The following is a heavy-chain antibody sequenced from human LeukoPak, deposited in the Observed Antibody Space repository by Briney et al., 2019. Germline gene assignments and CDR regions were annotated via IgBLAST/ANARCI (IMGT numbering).Heavy chain of an antibody. V-gene: IGHV3-11*04. CDR3: ARDLSAYDSLNWFDP. D-gene: IGHD3-22*01. Sequence: GGSLRLSCAASGFTFSDYYMSWIRQAPGKGLDWVSYISGSGSAIYYADSVKGRFTISRDNAKNSLYLQMNSLRAEDTAVYYCARDLSAYDSLNWFDPWGQGTLVTVSS. CDR2: ISGSGSAI. J-gene: IGHJ5*02. CDR1: GFTFSDYY.